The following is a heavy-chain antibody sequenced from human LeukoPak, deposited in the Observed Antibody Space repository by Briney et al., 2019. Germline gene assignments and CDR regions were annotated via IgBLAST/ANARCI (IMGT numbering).Heavy chain of an antibody. V-gene: IGHV4-39*07. J-gene: IGHJ3*02. CDR1: GGSISSSSYY. CDR2: IYYSGST. Sequence: SETLSLTCTVSGGSISSSSYYWGWIRQPPGKGLEWIGSIYYSGSTYYNPSLKSRVTISVDTSKNQFSLKLSSVTAADTAVYYCAGLGLWFGESPNIWGQGTMVTVSS. CDR3: AGLGLWFGESPNI. D-gene: IGHD3-10*01.